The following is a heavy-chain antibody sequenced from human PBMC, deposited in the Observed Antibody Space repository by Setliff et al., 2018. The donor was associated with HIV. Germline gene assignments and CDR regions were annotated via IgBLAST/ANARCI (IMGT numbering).Heavy chain of an antibody. Sequence: TSETLSLTCAVYGGSFSGYYWGWIRQPPGKGPEWIGSLYYRGTTYYNPSLKSRVTISTGTSNNQFSLTLSSVTAADTAVYYCARGVLITKRVTQTGGYYYYTDVWGKGTTVTVSS. D-gene: IGHD2-21*02. J-gene: IGHJ6*03. CDR2: LYYRGTT. CDR3: ARGVLITKRVTQTGGYYYYTDV. CDR1: GGSFSGYY. V-gene: IGHV4-34*01.